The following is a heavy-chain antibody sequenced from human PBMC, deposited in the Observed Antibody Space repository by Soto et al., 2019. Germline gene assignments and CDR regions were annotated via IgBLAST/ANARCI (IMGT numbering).Heavy chain of an antibody. V-gene: IGHV4-30-2*01. CDR2: FSHTGGT. Sequence: QVQLQESGPGLVKPSQTLSLTCAVSGASISSGGHSWTWIRQPPGEGLEWIGYFSHTGGTYYNPSLKSRVITSVDGSKNHLSLKLRSVTAADTAVYYCARLNGDPDSWGQGTLVTVSS. CDR1: GASISSGGHS. D-gene: IGHD7-27*01. J-gene: IGHJ4*02. CDR3: ARLNGDPDS.